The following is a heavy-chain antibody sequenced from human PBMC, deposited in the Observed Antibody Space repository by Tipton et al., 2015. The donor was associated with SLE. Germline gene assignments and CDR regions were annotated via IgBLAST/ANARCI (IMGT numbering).Heavy chain of an antibody. CDR1: GFTFSSYA. CDR2: IGTAGDP. CDR3: ARGRDDSSGFDAFDI. V-gene: IGHV3-13*05. Sequence: GSLRLSCAASGFTFSSYAMHWVHQATGKGLEWVSAIGTAGDPYYPGSVKGRFTISRENAKNSLYLQMNSLRAGDTAVYYCARGRDDSSGFDAFDIWGQGTMVTVSS. D-gene: IGHD6-19*01. J-gene: IGHJ3*02.